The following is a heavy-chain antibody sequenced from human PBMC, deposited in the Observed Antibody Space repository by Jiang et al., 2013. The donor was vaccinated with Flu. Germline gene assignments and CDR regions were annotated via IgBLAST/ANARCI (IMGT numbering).Heavy chain of an antibody. J-gene: IGHJ4*02. D-gene: IGHD5-18*01. CDR1: GYSFTTYA. CDR3: ARDFGSKWRHFGY. V-gene: IGHV1-3*01. Sequence: EVKKPGASVKVSCKASGYSFTTYAMNWVRQAPGQRLEFMGWINAGNGDTKYPEKFQGRVTLTRDTSANTAYMELNSLRSEDTAVYFCARDFGSKWRHFGYWGQGTQVTVSS. CDR2: INAGNGDT.